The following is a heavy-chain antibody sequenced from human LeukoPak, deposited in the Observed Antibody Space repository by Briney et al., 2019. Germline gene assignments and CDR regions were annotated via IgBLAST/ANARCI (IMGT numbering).Heavy chain of an antibody. J-gene: IGHJ6*03. D-gene: IGHD6-19*01. Sequence: ASVNVSCKASGYTYPSYGISWVRQASGKPREWMGWLSAYNGNTKYAQKLQDRLTKHTYTYRRTVYMEHRSQRSGHTDVYHCARGPKAEWLSDYYYYYMDVWGKGTTVTVSS. CDR1: GYTYPSYG. CDR3: ARGPKAEWLSDYYYYYMDV. V-gene: IGHV1-18*01. CDR2: LSAYNGNT.